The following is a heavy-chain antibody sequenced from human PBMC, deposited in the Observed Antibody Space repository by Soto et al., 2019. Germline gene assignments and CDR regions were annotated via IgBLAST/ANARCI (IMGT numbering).Heavy chain of an antibody. CDR1: GFTFSNYG. D-gene: IGHD1-26*01. Sequence: LRLSCAASGFTFSNYGMHWVRQAPGKGLEWVALTSYDGTTKDYTDSVKGLFTISRDNSKNTLYLQMSSLRAEDTAVYYCTTIRPTPTFDYWGQGALVTVSS. J-gene: IGHJ4*02. CDR3: TTIRPTPTFDY. V-gene: IGHV3-30*03. CDR2: TSYDGTTK.